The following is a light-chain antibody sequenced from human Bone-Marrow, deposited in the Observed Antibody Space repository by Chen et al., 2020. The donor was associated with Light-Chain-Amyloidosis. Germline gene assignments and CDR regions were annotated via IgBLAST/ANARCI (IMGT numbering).Light chain of an antibody. CDR2: TVS. CDR3: QQSYRLRS. J-gene: IGKJ1*01. V-gene: IGKV1-39*01. Sequence: DIQLTQSPSSLSASVGDTITITCRASQSVDNSLNWYQQKHGKAPNLLISTVSGLQSGVPSRFSGSGSGTDFTLKINNLQPEDFATYYCQQSYRLRSFGQGTKVEIK. CDR1: QSVDNS.